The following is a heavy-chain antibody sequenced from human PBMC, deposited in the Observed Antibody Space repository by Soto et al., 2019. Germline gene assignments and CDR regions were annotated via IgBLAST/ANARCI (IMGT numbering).Heavy chain of an antibody. Sequence: QVTVKESGHVLVKPTEPLTLTCTVSGFSLSNAGLGVSWIRQPPGKALEWLAHIFSNDEKSYSTSLNSRLTVYKYTSKSQVALNMTNMDPVDTATYYCASTYSTSWYWFDPWGQGTLVTVSS. V-gene: IGHV2-26*04. D-gene: IGHD6-13*01. J-gene: IGHJ5*02. CDR1: GFSLSNAGLG. CDR3: ASTYSTSWYWFDP. CDR2: IFSNDEK.